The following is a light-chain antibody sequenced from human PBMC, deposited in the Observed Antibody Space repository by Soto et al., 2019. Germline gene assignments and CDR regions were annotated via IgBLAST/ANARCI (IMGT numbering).Light chain of an antibody. Sequence: EIVLTQSPGTLSLSPGEKATLSCGARQSVSSSFLAWYQHKPGQAPRLLIYGASSRATGIPDRFSGSGSGTDFTLTISRLEPEDFAVYYCQQYGSPWTFGQGTKVEIK. J-gene: IGKJ1*01. CDR3: QQYGSPWT. CDR1: QSVSSSF. V-gene: IGKV3-20*01. CDR2: GAS.